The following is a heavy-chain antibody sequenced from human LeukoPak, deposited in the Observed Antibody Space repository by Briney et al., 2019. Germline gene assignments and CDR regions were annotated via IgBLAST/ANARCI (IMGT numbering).Heavy chain of an antibody. D-gene: IGHD3-3*01. CDR1: GFTFSSYS. CDR3: ARAILYGDPYFDY. Sequence: GGSLRLSCAASGFTFSSYSMNWVRQAPGKGLEWVSSISSSSSYIYYADSVKGRFTISRDNAKNSLYLQMNSLRAEDTAVYYCARAILYGDPYFDYWGQGTLVTVSS. CDR2: ISSSSSYI. J-gene: IGHJ4*02. V-gene: IGHV3-21*01.